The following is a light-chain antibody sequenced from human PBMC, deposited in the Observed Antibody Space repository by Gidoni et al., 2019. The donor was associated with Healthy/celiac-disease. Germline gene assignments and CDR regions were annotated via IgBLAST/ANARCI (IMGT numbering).Light chain of an antibody. CDR3: QQYYSTPYT. Sequence: DIVMTQSPDSLAVSLGERATINCKYRQSVLYSSNNKNYLAWYQQNPGQPPKLLIYWASTRESGVPDRFSGSGSGTDFTLTISSLQAEDVAVYYCQQYYSTPYTFGQGTKLEIK. V-gene: IGKV4-1*01. CDR1: QSVLYSSNNKNY. CDR2: WAS. J-gene: IGKJ2*01.